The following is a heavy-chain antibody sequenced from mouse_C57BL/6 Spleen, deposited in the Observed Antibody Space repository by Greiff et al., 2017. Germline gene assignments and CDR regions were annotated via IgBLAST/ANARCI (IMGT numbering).Heavy chain of an antibody. CDR1: GFTFSDYG. Sequence: EVQLVESGGGLVKPGGSLKLSCAASGFTFSDYGMHWVRQAPEKGLEWVAYISSGSSTIYYADTVKGRFTISRDNAKNTLFLQMTSLRSEDTAMYYCARGGDYDVYAMDYWGQGTSVTVSS. J-gene: IGHJ4*01. CDR3: ARGGDYDVYAMDY. D-gene: IGHD2-4*01. V-gene: IGHV5-17*01. CDR2: ISSGSSTI.